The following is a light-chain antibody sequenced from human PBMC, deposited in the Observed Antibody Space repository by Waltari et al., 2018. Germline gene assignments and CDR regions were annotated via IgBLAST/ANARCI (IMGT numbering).Light chain of an antibody. Sequence: EIVLTQSPGTRSLSPGERATLSCRAGQSVGRSLAWYRQKHGQAPRLLIYDASTRAPGIPDRFSGGGSGTDFSLTISRLEPEDFAVYYCQMYVRLPATFGQGTKVEI. V-gene: IGKV3-20*01. CDR1: QSVGRS. J-gene: IGKJ1*01. CDR2: DAS. CDR3: QMYVRLPAT.